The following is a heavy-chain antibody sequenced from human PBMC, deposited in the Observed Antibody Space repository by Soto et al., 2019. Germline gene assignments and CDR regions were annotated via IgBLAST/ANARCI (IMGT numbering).Heavy chain of an antibody. Sequence: ASMKVSCKASGYTFTGYYMHWVRQAPGQGLEWMGWINPNSGGTNYAQKFQGRVTMTRDTSISTAYMELSRLRSDDTAVYYCARDRGYSYGSDFDYWGQGTLVTVSS. J-gene: IGHJ4*02. CDR2: INPNSGGT. CDR1: GYTFTGYY. CDR3: ARDRGYSYGSDFDY. D-gene: IGHD5-18*01. V-gene: IGHV1-2*02.